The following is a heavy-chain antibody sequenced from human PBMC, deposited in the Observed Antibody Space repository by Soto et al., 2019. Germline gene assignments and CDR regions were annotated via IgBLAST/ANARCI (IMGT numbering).Heavy chain of an antibody. J-gene: IGHJ4*02. CDR3: AREGYCSSTSCYSFDY. Sequence: EVQLVESGGGLVQPGGSLRLSCAASGFTFSSYAMHWARQAPGKGLEYVSAISSNGGSTYYANSVKGRFTISRDNSKNTLSLQMGSLRAEDMAVYYCAREGYCSSTSCYSFDYWGQGTLVTVSS. V-gene: IGHV3-64*01. D-gene: IGHD2-2*01. CDR1: GFTFSSYA. CDR2: ISSNGGST.